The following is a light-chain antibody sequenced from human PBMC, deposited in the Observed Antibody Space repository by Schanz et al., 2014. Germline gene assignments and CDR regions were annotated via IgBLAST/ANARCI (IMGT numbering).Light chain of an antibody. V-gene: IGLV2-14*01. CDR3: SSYTSSSTLYV. J-gene: IGLJ1*01. CDR1: SSDVGGYNY. Sequence: QSALTQPASVSGSPGQWITISCTGTSSDVGGYNYVSWYQQHPGKAPQLMIYDVSYRPSGVSNRFSGSKSGDTASLTISGLQAEDEADYYCSSYTSSSTLYVFGTGTKLTVL. CDR2: DVS.